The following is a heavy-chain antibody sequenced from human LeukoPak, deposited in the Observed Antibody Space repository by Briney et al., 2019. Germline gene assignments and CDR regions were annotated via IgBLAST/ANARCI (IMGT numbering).Heavy chain of an antibody. V-gene: IGHV2-70*11. CDR3: ARGGYKSHFDY. CDR2: IDWNDDK. D-gene: IGHD5-24*01. CDR1: GGSISSYYW. Sequence: TLSLTCTVSGGSISSYYWSWIRQPPGRALEWLACIDWNDDKYYSTSLKTRLTISKDASKNQVVLTMTNMDPVDTATYYCARGGYKSHFDYWGQGTLVTVSS. J-gene: IGHJ4*02.